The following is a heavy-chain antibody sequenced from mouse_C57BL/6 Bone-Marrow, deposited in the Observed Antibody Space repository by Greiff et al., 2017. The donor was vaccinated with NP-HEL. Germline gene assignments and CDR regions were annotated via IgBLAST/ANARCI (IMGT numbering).Heavy chain of an antibody. D-gene: IGHD1-1*01. CDR3: AGCDLAGRFFFFAY. CDR2: IYPRSGNT. V-gene: IGHV1-81*01. J-gene: IGHJ3*01. Sequence: VQLQQSGAELARPGASVKLSCKASGYTFTSYGISWVKQRPGQGLEWIGEIYPRSGNTYYNEKFKGKATLTADKSSSTAYMELRSLTSEDSAVYYFAGCDLAGRFFFFAYWGQGTLVTVSA. CDR1: GYTFTSYG.